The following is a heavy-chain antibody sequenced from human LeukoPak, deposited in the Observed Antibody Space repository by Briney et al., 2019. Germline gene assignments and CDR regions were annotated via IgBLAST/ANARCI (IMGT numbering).Heavy chain of an antibody. CDR3: ASEIADYDFWSGYYFDV. D-gene: IGHD3-3*01. CDR2: IYYSGST. V-gene: IGHV4-39*07. Sequence: SETLSLTCTVSGGSISSSSYYWGWIRQPPGKGLEWIGSIYYSGSTYYNPSLKSRVTISVDTSKNQFSLKLSSVTAADTAVYYRASEIADYDFWSGYYFDVWGKGTTVTVSS. J-gene: IGHJ6*04. CDR1: GGSISSSSYY.